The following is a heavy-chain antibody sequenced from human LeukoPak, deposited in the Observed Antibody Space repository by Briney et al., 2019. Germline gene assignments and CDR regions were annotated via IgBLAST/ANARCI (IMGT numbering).Heavy chain of an antibody. CDR3: AKDGPYYYDSSDYYNLPHFDS. CDR2: ISYDGSNK. D-gene: IGHD3-22*01. CDR1: GFTFSSYG. Sequence: GRSLRLSCAASGFTFSSYGMHWVRQAPGKGLEWVAVISYDGSNKYYADSVKGRFTISRDNSKNTLYLQMNSLRAEDTAVYYCAKDGPYYYDSSDYYNLPHFDSWGQGTLVTVSS. V-gene: IGHV3-30*18. J-gene: IGHJ4*02.